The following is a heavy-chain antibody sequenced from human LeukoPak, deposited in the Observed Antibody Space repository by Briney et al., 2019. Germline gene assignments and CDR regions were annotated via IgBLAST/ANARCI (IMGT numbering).Heavy chain of an antibody. J-gene: IGHJ6*04. CDR2: ISGSGGST. CDR3: AKYDGSGSYYTPSRNYYYYGMVL. V-gene: IGHV3-23*01. D-gene: IGHD3-10*01. CDR1: GFTFSSHA. Sequence: GGSLRLSCAASGFTFSSHAMSWVRQAPGKGLEWVSAISGSGGSTYYADSVKGRFTISRDNSKNTLYLQMNSLRAEDTAVYYCAKYDGSGSYYTPSRNYYYYGMVLWGKGTTVTVSS.